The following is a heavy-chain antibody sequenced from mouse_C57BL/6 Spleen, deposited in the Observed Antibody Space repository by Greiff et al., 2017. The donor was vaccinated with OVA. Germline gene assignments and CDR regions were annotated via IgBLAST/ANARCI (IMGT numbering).Heavy chain of an antibody. V-gene: IGHV1-64*01. CDR3: ARTSIYDGYYGY. D-gene: IGHD2-3*01. J-gene: IGHJ2*01. Sequence: QVQLKQPGAELVKPGASVKLSCKASGYTFTSYWMHWVKQRPGQGLEWIGMIHPNSGSTNYNEKFKSKATLTVDKSSSTAYMQLSSLTSEDSAVYYCARTSIYDGYYGYWGQGTTLTVSS. CDR2: IHPNSGST. CDR1: GYTFTSYW.